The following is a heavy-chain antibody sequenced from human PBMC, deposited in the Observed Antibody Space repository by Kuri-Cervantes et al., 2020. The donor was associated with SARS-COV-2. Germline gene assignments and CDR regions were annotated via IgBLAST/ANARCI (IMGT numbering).Heavy chain of an antibody. CDR2: ISSSGSTI. CDR3: AKDHGSDWTFPGS. Sequence: GESLKISCAASGFTFSSYEMNWVRQAPGKGLEWVSYISSSGSTIYYADSVKGRFTISRDNYKSTVHLQVNSLRVEDTAVYYCAKDHGSDWTFPGSWGQGTQVTVSS. CDR1: GFTFSSYE. V-gene: IGHV3-48*03. D-gene: IGHD6-19*01. J-gene: IGHJ5*02.